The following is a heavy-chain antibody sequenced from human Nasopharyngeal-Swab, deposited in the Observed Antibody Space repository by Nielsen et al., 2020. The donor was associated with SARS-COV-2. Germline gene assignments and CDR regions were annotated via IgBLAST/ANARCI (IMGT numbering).Heavy chain of an antibody. J-gene: IGHJ4*02. Sequence: GGSLRLSCVASGFTFRNYNINWVRQAPGRGLEWVSYISTSSSTIHYADSVKGRFTISSDNAKDSLYLQMSSLRAEDTAFYYCARATDTSTYGLYYWGQGTLVTVSS. CDR1: GFTFRNYN. D-gene: IGHD3-10*01. CDR3: ARATDTSTYGLYY. CDR2: ISTSSSTI. V-gene: IGHV3-48*04.